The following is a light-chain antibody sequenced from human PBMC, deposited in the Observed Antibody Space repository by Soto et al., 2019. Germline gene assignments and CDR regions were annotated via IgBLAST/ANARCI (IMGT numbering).Light chain of an antibody. J-gene: IGKJ1*01. CDR2: AAS. Sequence: DIDMTQAPSSLSASVGDRVTITCRAGQDVVNYLNWYQQKPGKAPRLLIYAASSLQSGVPSRFSGSGSGTDFTLTISSLQPEDFATYYCQQSYSTPRTFGQGTKVDIK. V-gene: IGKV1-39*01. CDR3: QQSYSTPRT. CDR1: QDVVNY.